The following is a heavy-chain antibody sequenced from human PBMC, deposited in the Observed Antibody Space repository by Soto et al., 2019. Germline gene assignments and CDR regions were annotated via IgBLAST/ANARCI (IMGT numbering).Heavy chain of an antibody. CDR2: ISGSGGST. D-gene: IGHD4-17*01. Sequence: GGSLRLSCAASGFTFSSYAMSWVRQAPGKGLEWVSAISGSGGSTYYADSVKGRFTISRDNSKNTLYLQMNSLRAEDTAVYYCANPRVTTVVTRRFDAFDIWGQGTMVTVSS. V-gene: IGHV3-23*01. CDR1: GFTFSSYA. CDR3: ANPRVTTVVTRRFDAFDI. J-gene: IGHJ3*02.